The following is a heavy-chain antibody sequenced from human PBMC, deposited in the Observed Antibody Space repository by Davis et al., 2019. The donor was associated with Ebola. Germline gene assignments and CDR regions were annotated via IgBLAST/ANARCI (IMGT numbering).Heavy chain of an antibody. CDR2: INRDGSTT. CDR1: GFTFSSYW. CDR3: ARHDGASDDYDSSGYYSPFDY. D-gene: IGHD3-22*01. Sequence: HTGGSLRLSCAASGFTFSSYWMHWVRQAPGKGLVWVSCINRDGSTTTYADSVKGRFTISRDNAKNTLYLQMNNLRVEDTAVYYCARHDGASDDYDSSGYYSPFDYWGQGTLVTVSS. V-gene: IGHV3-74*03. J-gene: IGHJ4*02.